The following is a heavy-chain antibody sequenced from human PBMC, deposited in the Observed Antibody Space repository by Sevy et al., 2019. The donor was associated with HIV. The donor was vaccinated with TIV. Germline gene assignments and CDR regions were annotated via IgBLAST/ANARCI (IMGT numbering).Heavy chain of an antibody. V-gene: IGHV3-30*18. CDR3: AKDQDLYSSGWYDY. J-gene: IGHJ4*02. CDR2: ISYDGSNK. D-gene: IGHD6-19*01. Sequence: GGSLRLSCAASGFTFSSYGMHWVRQAPGKGLEWVAVISYDGSNKNYADSVKGRFTISRDNSKNTLYLQMNSVRAEDMAVYYCAKDQDLYSSGWYDYWGQGTLVTVSS. CDR1: GFTFSSYG.